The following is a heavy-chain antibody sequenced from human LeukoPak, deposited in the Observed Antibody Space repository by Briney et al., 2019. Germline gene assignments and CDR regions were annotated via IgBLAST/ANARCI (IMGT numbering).Heavy chain of an antibody. V-gene: IGHV3-11*01. CDR1: GFTFSDYY. Sequence: PGGSLRLSCAASGFTFSDYYMSWIRQAPGKGLEWVSYISSSGSTIYYADSVKGRFTISRDNAKNSLYLQMNSLRAEDTAVYYWAKDRARPRSADWGQGTLVTVSS. CDR2: ISSSGSTI. CDR3: AKDRARPRSAD. J-gene: IGHJ4*02. D-gene: IGHD6-6*01.